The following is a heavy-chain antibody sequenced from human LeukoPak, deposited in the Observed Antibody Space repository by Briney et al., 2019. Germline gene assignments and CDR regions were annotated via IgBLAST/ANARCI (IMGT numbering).Heavy chain of an antibody. Sequence: ASVKVSCKASGYTFTSYYMHWVRQAPGQGLEWMGIINPSGGSTSYAQKSQGRVTMTRDTSTSTVYMELSSLRSEDTAGYYCARGGPAAMAGPHYFDYWGPGTLVTVSS. CDR3: ARGGPAAMAGPHYFDY. V-gene: IGHV1-46*01. CDR2: INPSGGST. CDR1: GYTFTSYY. D-gene: IGHD2-2*01. J-gene: IGHJ4*02.